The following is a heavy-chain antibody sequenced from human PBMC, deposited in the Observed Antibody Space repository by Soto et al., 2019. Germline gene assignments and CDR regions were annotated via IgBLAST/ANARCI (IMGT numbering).Heavy chain of an antibody. V-gene: IGHV3-48*01. CDR1: GFTFSSYS. Sequence: EVQLVESGGGLVQPGGSLRLSCAASGFTFSSYSMNWVRQAPGKGLEWVSYISSSSSTIYYADSVKGRFTISRDNAKNSXYXXMNSLRAEDTAVYYCARGPKPMVRGAGERYNWFDPWGQGTLVTVSS. CDR2: ISSSSSTI. CDR3: ARGPKPMVRGAGERYNWFDP. J-gene: IGHJ5*02. D-gene: IGHD3-10*01.